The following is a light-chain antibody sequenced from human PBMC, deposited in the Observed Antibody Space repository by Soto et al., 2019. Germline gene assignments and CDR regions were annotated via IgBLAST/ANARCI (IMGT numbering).Light chain of an antibody. V-gene: IGLV1-40*01. Sequence: QSVLTQPPSVSGAPGQRVTISCTGNSSNIGAGYGVHWYQEVPGTAPKLLIYGNTNRPSGVPDRFSGSKSGTSASLAITGLQAEDEADYYCQSYDSRHVVFGGGTKVTVL. J-gene: IGLJ2*01. CDR3: QSYDSRHVV. CDR1: SSNIGAGYG. CDR2: GNT.